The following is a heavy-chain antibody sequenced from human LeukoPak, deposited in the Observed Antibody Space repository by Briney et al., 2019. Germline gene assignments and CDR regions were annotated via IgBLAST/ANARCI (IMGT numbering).Heavy chain of an antibody. CDR1: GYTFTSYY. Sequence: EASVKVSCKASGYTFTSYYMHWVRQAPGQGLEWMGIINPSGGSTSYAQEFQGRVTMTRDTSTSTVYMELSSLRSEDTAVYYCARTPKVAAGSLVLAYWGQGTLVTVSS. CDR3: ARTPKVAAGSLVLAY. J-gene: IGHJ4*02. D-gene: IGHD6-13*01. V-gene: IGHV1-46*01. CDR2: INPSGGST.